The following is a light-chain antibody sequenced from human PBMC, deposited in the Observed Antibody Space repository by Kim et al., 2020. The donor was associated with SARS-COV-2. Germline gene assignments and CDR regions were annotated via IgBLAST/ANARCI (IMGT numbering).Light chain of an antibody. Sequence: GRPASMSCRARQSLVYGDGKTYLNWFQQRPGQSQRRLIDKVSNRETGVPDRFSGSGSGTDFTLKISRVEAEDVGVYYCMQGTHLYTFGQGTKLEI. CDR1: QSLVYGDGKTY. V-gene: IGKV2-30*01. CDR3: MQGTHLYT. CDR2: KVS. J-gene: IGKJ2*01.